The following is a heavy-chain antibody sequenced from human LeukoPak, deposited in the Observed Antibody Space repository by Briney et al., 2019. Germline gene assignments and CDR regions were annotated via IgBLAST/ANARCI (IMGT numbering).Heavy chain of an antibody. CDR3: AGSTMIALFDY. D-gene: IGHD3-22*01. J-gene: IGHJ4*02. CDR2: IYTSGST. CDR1: GGSFSSYY. Sequence: SETLSLTCTVSGGSFSSYYWSWIRQPPGKGLQCIGYIYTSGSTNHNPSLKSRVTISVDTSKNQFSLKLSSVTAADTAVYYCAGSTMIALFDYWGQGTLVTVSS. V-gene: IGHV4-4*09.